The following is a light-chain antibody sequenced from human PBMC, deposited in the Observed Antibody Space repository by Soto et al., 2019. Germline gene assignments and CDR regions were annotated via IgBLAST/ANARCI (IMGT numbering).Light chain of an antibody. V-gene: IGKV1-5*01. Sequence: DIPVTQSPSTLSASVGDRVTITCRASQNINNWLAWYQQKPGKAPKFLIFDASSLESGVPSRFSGSGSGTEFTLTIINLQPDDSATYYCQQYSTYPLTFGQGTKLEIK. CDR2: DAS. CDR3: QQYSTYPLT. J-gene: IGKJ2*01. CDR1: QNINNW.